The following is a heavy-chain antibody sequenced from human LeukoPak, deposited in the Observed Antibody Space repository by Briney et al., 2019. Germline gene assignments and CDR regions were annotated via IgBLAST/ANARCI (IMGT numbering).Heavy chain of an antibody. J-gene: IGHJ4*02. D-gene: IGHD4-17*01. CDR2: ISSSGSAI. Sequence: GASLRLSCAASGFTFSNYAMSWVRQAPGKGLEWVSYISSSGSAIYYADSVKGRFTISRDNAKNSLYLQMNSLRAEDTAVYYCARDGDYGLLDYWGQGTLVTVSS. CDR1: GFTFSNYA. CDR3: ARDGDYGLLDY. V-gene: IGHV3-48*03.